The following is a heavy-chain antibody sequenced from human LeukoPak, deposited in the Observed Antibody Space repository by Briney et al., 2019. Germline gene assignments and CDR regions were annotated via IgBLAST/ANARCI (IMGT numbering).Heavy chain of an antibody. Sequence: GGSLRLSCAASGFTFSSYAMHWVRQAPGKGLEWVAVISYDGSNKYYADSVKGRFTISRDNSKNTLYLQMNSLRAEDTAVYYCARFSGYGPDDAFDIWGQGTMVTVSS. CDR1: GFTFSSYA. CDR2: ISYDGSNK. V-gene: IGHV3-30*04. CDR3: ARFSGYGPDDAFDI. J-gene: IGHJ3*02. D-gene: IGHD5-12*01.